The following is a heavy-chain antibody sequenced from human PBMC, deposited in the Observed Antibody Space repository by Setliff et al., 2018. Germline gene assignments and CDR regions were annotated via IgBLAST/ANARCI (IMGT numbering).Heavy chain of an antibody. Sequence: SETLSLTCAVSGGSISTDPYFWTWIRQHPVKGLEWIGYISYSGRTSYNPSLYSRITVSLDRSKNQFSLRLTSVTAADTAMYYCARVAYPNGGSCRYFDKWGQGTLVTVSS. J-gene: IGHJ4*02. CDR3: ARVAYPNGGSCRYFDK. V-gene: IGHV4-31*11. CDR2: ISYSGRT. CDR1: GGSISTDPYF. D-gene: IGHD2-15*01.